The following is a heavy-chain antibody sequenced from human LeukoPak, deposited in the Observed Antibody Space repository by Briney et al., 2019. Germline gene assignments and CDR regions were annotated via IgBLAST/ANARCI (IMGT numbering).Heavy chain of an antibody. CDR1: GYTFTSYD. D-gene: IGHD6-13*01. CDR3: ARVLGGIAAAGAYNWFDP. J-gene: IGHJ5*02. Sequence: ASVKVSCKASGYTFTSYDINWVRQATGQGLEWMGWMNPNSGNTGYAQKFQGRVTMTRNTSISTAYMELSSLRSEDTAVYYCARVLGGIAAAGAYNWFDPWGQGTLVTVSS. CDR2: MNPNSGNT. V-gene: IGHV1-8*01.